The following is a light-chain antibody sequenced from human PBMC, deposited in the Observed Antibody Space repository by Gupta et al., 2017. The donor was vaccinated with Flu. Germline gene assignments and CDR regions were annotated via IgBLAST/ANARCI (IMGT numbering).Light chain of an antibody. CDR2: RDN. Sequence: QSVLIQPPSASGTPGQRVTISCSGGTSHIGSNYVCWYQHLPGTAPKLLIYRDNQRPSGVPDRFSASKAGTSASLAISGLRSEDEGDYYCAAWDGSLTYVFGGGTNVTVL. CDR1: TSHIGSNY. J-gene: IGLJ1*01. CDR3: AAWDGSLTYV. V-gene: IGLV1-47*01.